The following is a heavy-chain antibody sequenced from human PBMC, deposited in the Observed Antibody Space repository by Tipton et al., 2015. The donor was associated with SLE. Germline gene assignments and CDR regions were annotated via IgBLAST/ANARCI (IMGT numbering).Heavy chain of an antibody. D-gene: IGHD2-21*01. J-gene: IGHJ4*02. CDR1: GFTFSSYA. CDR3: GKETGTIVVADY. Sequence: RSLRLSCAASGFTFSSYAMHWVRQAPGKGLEWVAVISYDGSNKYYADSVKGRFTISRDNSKNTLYLQMNILRAEDTAVYYCGKETGTIVVADYWGQGTLVTVPS. V-gene: IGHV3-30*04. CDR2: ISYDGSNK.